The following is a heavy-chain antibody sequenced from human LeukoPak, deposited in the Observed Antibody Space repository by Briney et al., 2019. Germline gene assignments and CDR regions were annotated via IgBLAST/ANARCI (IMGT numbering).Heavy chain of an antibody. CDR1: GYTLTELS. V-gene: IGHV1-24*01. J-gene: IGHJ4*02. Sequence: VASVKVSCKVSGYTLTELSMHWVRQAPGKGLEWMGGFDPEDGETTYAQKFQGRVTMTEDTSTDTAYMELSSLRSEDTAVYYCATDHYYYDSSGYYWKKIFDYWGQGTLVTVSS. CDR2: FDPEDGET. D-gene: IGHD3-22*01. CDR3: ATDHYYYDSSGYYWKKIFDY.